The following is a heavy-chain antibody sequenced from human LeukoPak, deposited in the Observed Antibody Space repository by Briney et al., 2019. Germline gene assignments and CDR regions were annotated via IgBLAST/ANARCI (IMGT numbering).Heavy chain of an antibody. J-gene: IGHJ5*02. CDR3: ARGGVYYGSGSNWFDP. CDR2: IYHSGST. V-gene: IGHV4-4*02. D-gene: IGHD3-10*01. CDR1: GGSISSSNW. Sequence: SETLSLTCAVSGGSISSSNWWSWVRQPPGKGLEWIGEIYHSGSTNYNPSLKSRVTISLDKSKNQFSLKLNSVTAADTAVYYCARGGVYYGSGSNWFDPWGQGTLVTVSS.